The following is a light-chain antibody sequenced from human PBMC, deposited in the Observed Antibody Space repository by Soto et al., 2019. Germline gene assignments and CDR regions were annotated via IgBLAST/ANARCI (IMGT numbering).Light chain of an antibody. J-gene: IGLJ1*01. V-gene: IGLV1-40*01. Sequence: QAVLTEPPSVSCAPGQMVTISCTGSSSNIGAGYDVHWYQQLPGTAPKLLIYGNSNRPSGVPDRFSGSKSGTSASLAITGLQAEDEADYYCQSYDSSLSGYVFGTGTKVTVL. CDR2: GNS. CDR3: QSYDSSLSGYV. CDR1: SSNIGAGYD.